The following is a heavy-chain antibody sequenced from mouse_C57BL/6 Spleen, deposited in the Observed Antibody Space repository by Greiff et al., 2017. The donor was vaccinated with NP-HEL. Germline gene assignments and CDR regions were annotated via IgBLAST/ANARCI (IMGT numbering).Heavy chain of an antibody. CDR3: ARAGFSN. J-gene: IGHJ3*02. CDR1: GYAFSSSW. Sequence: QVQLKQSGPELVKPGASVKISCKASGYAFSSSWMNWVMQRPGKGLEWIGRIYPGDGDTNYIGKFKGQATLTADKSSSTAYMQLSSLTSEDSAVYICARAGFSNWGQKALVTDTA. CDR2: IYPGDGDT. V-gene: IGHV1-82*01.